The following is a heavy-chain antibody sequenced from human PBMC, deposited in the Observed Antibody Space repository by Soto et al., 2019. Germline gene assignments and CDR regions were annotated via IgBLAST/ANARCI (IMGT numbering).Heavy chain of an antibody. V-gene: IGHV1-18*01. CDR2: ISAYNGNT. CDR3: ATAPVSYDSDFDY. J-gene: IGHJ4*02. CDR1: GYTFTSDG. Sequence: ASVKGSCKASGYTFTSDGISWVRQAPGQGLEWMGWISAYNGNTNYAQKLQGRVTMTTDTSTSTAYMELRSLRSDDTAVYYCATAPVSYDSDFDYWGQGTLVTVSS. D-gene: IGHD3-22*01.